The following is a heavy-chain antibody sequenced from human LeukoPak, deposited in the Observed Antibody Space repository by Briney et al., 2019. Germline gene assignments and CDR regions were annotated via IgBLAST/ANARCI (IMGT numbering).Heavy chain of an antibody. V-gene: IGHV3-21*04. D-gene: IGHD2-8*02. CDR3: ARQLGYCAAGTCYFDS. CDR1: GFAISTYA. Sequence: GGSLRLFCAASGFAISTYAMAWVRQAPGKGLEWISPLSSGRSPSYSDSLEGRLTMSSDNARNTLYLQMDNLRGEDTAMYYCARQLGYCAAGTCYFDSWGHGTQVTVSS. CDR2: LSSGRSP. J-gene: IGHJ4*01.